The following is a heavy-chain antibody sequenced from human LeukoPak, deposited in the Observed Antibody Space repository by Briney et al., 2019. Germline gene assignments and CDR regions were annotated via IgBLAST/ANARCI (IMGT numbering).Heavy chain of an antibody. J-gene: IGHJ4*02. D-gene: IGHD6-13*01. Sequence: ASVKVSCKASGYTFFSYYMHWVRQAPGEGLEWMGRIHPSGGSTTYAQKFQDRVTMTRDMSTSTVYMELNSLRSEDTAVYYCARGLVAAGTDYWGQGTLVTVSS. CDR3: ARGLVAAGTDY. CDR1: GYTFFSYY. V-gene: IGHV1-46*01. CDR2: IHPSGGST.